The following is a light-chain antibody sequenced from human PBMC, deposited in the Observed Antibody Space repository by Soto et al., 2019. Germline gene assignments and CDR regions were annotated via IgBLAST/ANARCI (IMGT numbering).Light chain of an antibody. CDR1: SSDVGDYNY. V-gene: IGLV2-14*01. CDR2: DVS. CDR3: SSYTSSTTLV. Sequence: QSVLTQPASVSGSPGQSITISCTGTSSDVGDYNYVSWYQQHPGKAPKLMIYDVSNRTSGVSNRFSGSKSGNTASLTISGLQAEDEADYYCSSYTSSTTLVFGGGTKVTVL. J-gene: IGLJ2*01.